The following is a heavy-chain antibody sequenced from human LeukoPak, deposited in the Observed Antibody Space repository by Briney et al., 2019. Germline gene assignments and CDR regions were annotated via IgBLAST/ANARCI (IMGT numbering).Heavy chain of an antibody. J-gene: IGHJ4*02. Sequence: GGPLRLSCAASGFTFSSYSMNWVRQAPGKGLEWVSSISSSSSYIYYADSVKGRFTISRDNAKNSLYLQMNSLRAEDTAVYYCARDLQFMVRGVNQIDYWGQGTLVTVSS. CDR1: GFTFSSYS. CDR2: ISSSSSYI. CDR3: ARDLQFMVRGVNQIDY. V-gene: IGHV3-21*01. D-gene: IGHD3-10*01.